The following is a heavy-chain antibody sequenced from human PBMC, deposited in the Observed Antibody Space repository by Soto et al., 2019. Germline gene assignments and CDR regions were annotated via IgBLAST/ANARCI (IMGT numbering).Heavy chain of an antibody. CDR1: GFTFSSYG. Sequence: QVQLVESGGGVVQPGRSLRLSCAASGFTFSSYGMHWVRQAPGKGLEWVAVISYDGSNKYYADSVKGRFTISRDNSKNTLYLQMNSLRAEDTAVYYWAKDPAAIGLLDYWGQGTLVTVSS. CDR2: ISYDGSNK. V-gene: IGHV3-30*18. CDR3: AKDPAAIGLLDY. D-gene: IGHD2-2*01. J-gene: IGHJ4*02.